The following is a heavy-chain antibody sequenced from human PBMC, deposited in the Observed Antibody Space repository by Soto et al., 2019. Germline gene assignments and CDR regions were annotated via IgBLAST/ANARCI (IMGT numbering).Heavy chain of an antibody. CDR3: AKDRATQYFDWLFPLDAFDI. Sequence: HPVGSLRLSCAASGFTFSSYAMSWVRQAPGKGLEWVSAISGSGGSTYYADSVKGRFTISRDNSKNTLYLQMNSLRAEDTAVYYCAKDRATQYFDWLFPLDAFDIWGQGTMVTVSS. CDR2: ISGSGGST. D-gene: IGHD3-9*01. J-gene: IGHJ3*02. CDR1: GFTFSSYA. V-gene: IGHV3-23*01.